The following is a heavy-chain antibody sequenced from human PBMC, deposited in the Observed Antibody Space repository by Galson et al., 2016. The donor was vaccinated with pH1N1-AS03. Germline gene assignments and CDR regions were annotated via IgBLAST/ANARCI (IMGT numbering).Heavy chain of an antibody. J-gene: IGHJ6*02. V-gene: IGHV4-31*03. CDR2: IYYSGST. CDR3: ARDSTYYFDMDDFYHGLDV. CDR1: GGSISSGTYY. Sequence: TLSLTCTVSGGSISSGTYYWSWIRQHPGKGLEWIGYIYYSGSTYYNPSLKSRVTISVDTSKNQFSLKLNSVTAADPAVYYCARDSTYYFDMDDFYHGLDVWGQGTTVTASS. D-gene: IGHD2/OR15-2a*01.